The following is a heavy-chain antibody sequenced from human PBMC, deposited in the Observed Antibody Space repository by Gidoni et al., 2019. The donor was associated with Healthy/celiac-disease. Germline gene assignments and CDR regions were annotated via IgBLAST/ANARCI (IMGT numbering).Heavy chain of an antibody. D-gene: IGHD3-10*01. Sequence: EVQLLESGGGLVQPGGSLRLSWAAPGFTLSRYAMGWVRQAPGTGLGCVSAISGSGGSTYYPDSVKGRFTISRVNFKNTLYLQMNSLRAEDTAVYYCASPYGGSGSYSQGSLDYWGQGTLVTVSS. CDR2: ISGSGGST. V-gene: IGHV3-23*01. CDR1: GFTLSRYA. J-gene: IGHJ4*02. CDR3: ASPYGGSGSYSQGSLDY.